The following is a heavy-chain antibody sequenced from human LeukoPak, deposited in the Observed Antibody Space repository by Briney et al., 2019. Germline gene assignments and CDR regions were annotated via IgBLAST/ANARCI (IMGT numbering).Heavy chain of an antibody. CDR3: ARDGTAAGLYFDL. J-gene: IGHJ4*01. CDR2: INPNSGGT. D-gene: IGHD6-13*01. Sequence: GASVKVSCKASGYTFTGYYMHWVRQAPGQGLEWMGRINPNSGGTNYAQKFQGRVTMTRDTSISTAYMELSRLRSDDTAVYYCARDGTAAGLYFDLWGQGTLVTVSS. CDR1: GYTFTGYY. V-gene: IGHV1-2*06.